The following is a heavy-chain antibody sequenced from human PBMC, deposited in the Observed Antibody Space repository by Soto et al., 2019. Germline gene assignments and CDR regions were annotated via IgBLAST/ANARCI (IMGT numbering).Heavy chain of an antibody. V-gene: IGHV3-73*02. D-gene: IGHD2-15*01. CDR2: IRSKANSYAT. CDR3: TRPGGY. CDR1: GFTFSGSA. Sequence: EVQLVESGGGLVQPGGSLKLSCAASGFTFSGSAMHWVRQASGKGLEWVGRIRSKANSYATAYAASVKGRFTISRDDSKNTAYLQMNSLKIEDAAVYYGTRPGGYWGQGTLVTVSS. J-gene: IGHJ4*02.